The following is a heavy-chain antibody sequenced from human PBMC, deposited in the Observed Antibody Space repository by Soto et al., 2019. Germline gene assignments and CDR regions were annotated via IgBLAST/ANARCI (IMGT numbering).Heavy chain of an antibody. V-gene: IGHV4-30-4*01. J-gene: IGHJ5*02. Sequence: PSETLSLTCTVSGGSISSGDYYWSWIRQPPGKGLEWIGYIYYSGSTYYNPSLKSRVTISVDTSKNQFSLKLSSVTAADTAVYYCARSQTTVTTIRFDPWGQGTLVTVSS. CDR3: ARSQTTVTTIRFDP. CDR1: GGSISSGDYY. D-gene: IGHD4-4*01. CDR2: IYYSGST.